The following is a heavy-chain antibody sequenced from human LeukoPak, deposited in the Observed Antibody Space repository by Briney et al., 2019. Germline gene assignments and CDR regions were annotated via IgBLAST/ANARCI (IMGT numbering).Heavy chain of an antibody. CDR3: ASLVSSSPLGYCSGGSCYSQDYFDY. CDR1: GYIFTGYY. Sequence: ASVKVSCKASGYIFTGYYMHWVRQAPGQGLEWMGWINPNSGGTNYAQKFQGRVTMTRDTSISTAYMELSRLRSDDTAVYYCASLVSSSPLGYCSGGSCYSQDYFDYWGQGTLVTVSS. D-gene: IGHD2-15*01. CDR2: INPNSGGT. J-gene: IGHJ4*02. V-gene: IGHV1-2*02.